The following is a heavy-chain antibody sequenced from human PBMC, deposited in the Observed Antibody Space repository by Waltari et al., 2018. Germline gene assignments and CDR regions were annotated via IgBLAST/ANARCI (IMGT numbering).Heavy chain of an antibody. CDR1: GFTLRSSN. CDR2: ISTGNRYI. V-gene: IGHV3-21*01. CDR3: AKPTYNDYADFDY. J-gene: IGHJ4*02. D-gene: IGHD4-17*01. Sequence: EVQLVEPGGGLVKRGGSLRLSWSAPGFTLRSSNMHWARQAPGKGLEWVSSISTGNRYIYYADSVKGRFTISRDNAKNSLYLQMDSLRAEDTAVYYCAKPTYNDYADFDYWGQGTRVTVSS.